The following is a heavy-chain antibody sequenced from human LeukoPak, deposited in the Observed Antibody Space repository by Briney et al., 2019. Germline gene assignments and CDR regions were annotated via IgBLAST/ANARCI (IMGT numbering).Heavy chain of an antibody. J-gene: IGHJ4*02. CDR1: GGSISSSSYY. V-gene: IGHV4-39*07. CDR3: ARVFTVLAGYYFDY. CDR2: IYYSGST. Sequence: SETLSLTCTVSGGSISSSSYYWGWIRQPPGKGLEWIGSIYYSGSTYYNPSLKSRVTISVDTSKNQFSLKLSSVTAADTAVYYCARVFTVLAGYYFDYWGQGTLVTVSS. D-gene: IGHD4-17*01.